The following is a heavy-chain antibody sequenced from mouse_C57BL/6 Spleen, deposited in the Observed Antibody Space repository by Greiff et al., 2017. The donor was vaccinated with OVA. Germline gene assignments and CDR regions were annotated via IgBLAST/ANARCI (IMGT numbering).Heavy chain of an antibody. CDR1: GYTFTSYW. J-gene: IGHJ2*01. CDR2: IHPNSGST. Sequence: VQPQQPGAELVKPGASVKLSCKASGYTFTSYWMHWVKQRPGQGLEWIGMIHPNSGSTNYNEKFKSKATLTVDKSSSTAYMQLSSLTSEDSAVYYCARAYLYYFDYWGQGTTLTVSS. CDR3: ARAYLYYFDY. D-gene: IGHD5-5*01. V-gene: IGHV1-64*01.